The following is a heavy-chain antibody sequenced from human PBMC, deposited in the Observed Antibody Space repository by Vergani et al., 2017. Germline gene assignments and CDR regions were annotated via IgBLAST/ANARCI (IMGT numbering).Heavy chain of an antibody. CDR1: GFKFSNFG. CDR3: ARGASGDYVSSFDY. D-gene: IGHD4-17*01. Sequence: QVQLVESGGNLVQPGRSLRLSCAAAGFKFSNFGMHWVRQVPGKGLEWVAFISYNGGNQYYADSVQGRFTISRDNTKNTLYLQMNSLRAEDTAVYYCARGASGDYVSSFDYWGQGTLVTVSS. V-gene: IGHV3-30*03. J-gene: IGHJ4*02. CDR2: ISYNGGNQ.